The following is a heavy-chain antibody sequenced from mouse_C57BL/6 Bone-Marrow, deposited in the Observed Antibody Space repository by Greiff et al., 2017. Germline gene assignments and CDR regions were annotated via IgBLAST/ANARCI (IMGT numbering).Heavy chain of an antibody. V-gene: IGHV1-50*01. D-gene: IGHD2-3*01. Sequence: VQLQQSGAELVKPGASVKLSCKASGYTFTSYWMQWVKQRPGQGLEWIGEIDPSDSYTNYNQKFKGKATLTVDTTSSTAYMQLSSLTSEDSAVYYCASGYYGIAMDYWGQGTSVTVSS. CDR2: IDPSDSYT. CDR3: ASGYYGIAMDY. CDR1: GYTFTSYW. J-gene: IGHJ4*01.